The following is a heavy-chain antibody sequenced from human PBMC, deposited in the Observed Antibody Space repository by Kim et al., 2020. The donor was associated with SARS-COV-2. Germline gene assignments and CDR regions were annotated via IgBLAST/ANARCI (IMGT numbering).Heavy chain of an antibody. J-gene: IGHJ5*02. Sequence: KYPRKFQGRVTMTRDTSASTAYMELSSLRSEDTAVYYCAGDFKAAAPVDPWGQGTLVTVSS. D-gene: IGHD6-13*01. V-gene: IGHV1-3*01. CDR3: AGDFKAAAPVDP.